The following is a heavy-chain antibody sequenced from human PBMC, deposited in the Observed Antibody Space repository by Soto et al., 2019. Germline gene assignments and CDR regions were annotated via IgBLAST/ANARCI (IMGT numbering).Heavy chain of an antibody. CDR2: IDHSGIT. Sequence: SETLSLTCAVSGASFSGFYWSWIRQSPGKGLEWIGEIDHSGITNHNTALKSRATMPVDTSKNQFSLKLRSVTAADTAVYYCARGVSVTLAVQGGAPDKNYFDSWSQGTLVTVSS. D-gene: IGHD1-26*01. CDR3: ARGVSVTLAVQGGAPDKNYFDS. V-gene: IGHV4-34*04. J-gene: IGHJ4*02. CDR1: GASFSGFY.